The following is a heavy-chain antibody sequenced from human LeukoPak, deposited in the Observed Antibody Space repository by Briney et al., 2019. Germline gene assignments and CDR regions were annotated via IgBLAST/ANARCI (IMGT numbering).Heavy chain of an antibody. V-gene: IGHV4-34*01. CDR3: ARLTCSGGSCYFVFDY. CDR2: INHSGST. CDR1: GGSFSGYY. Sequence: PSETLSLTCAVSGGSFSGYYWSWIRQPPGKGLEWIGEINHSGSTNYNPSLKSRVTISVDTSKNQFSLKLSSVTAADTAVYYCARLTCSGGSCYFVFDYWGQGTLVTVSS. D-gene: IGHD2-15*01. J-gene: IGHJ4*02.